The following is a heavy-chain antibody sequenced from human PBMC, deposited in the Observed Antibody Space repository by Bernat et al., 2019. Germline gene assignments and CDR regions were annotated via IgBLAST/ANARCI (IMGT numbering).Heavy chain of an antibody. D-gene: IGHD6-6*01. CDR3: VSIPVYSSSPYYYYYYMDV. Sequence: QLQLQESGPGLVKPSETLSLTCTVSGGSISSSSYYWGWIRQPPGKGLEWIGSIYYSGSTYYNPSFKSRVTISVDTSKNQFSLKLSSVTAADTAVYYCVSIPVYSSSPYYYYYYMDVWGKGTTVTVSS. CDR1: GGSISSSSYY. V-gene: IGHV4-39*01. CDR2: IYYSGST. J-gene: IGHJ6*03.